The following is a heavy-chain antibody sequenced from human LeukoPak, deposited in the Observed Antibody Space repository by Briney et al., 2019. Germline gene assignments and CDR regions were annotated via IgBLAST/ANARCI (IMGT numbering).Heavy chain of an antibody. CDR1: GYTFTTYY. Sequence: ASVKVSCKASGYTFTTYYMHWVRQAPGQGLEWLGLINPTAGTTTYAQKFQGRVAMTRDTSTSTVYMELSSLTSEDTAVYYCARDWGYCSSTGCPWVYGMDVWGQGTTVTVSS. J-gene: IGHJ6*02. CDR3: ARDWGYCSSTGCPWVYGMDV. V-gene: IGHV1-46*01. CDR2: INPTAGTT. D-gene: IGHD2-2*01.